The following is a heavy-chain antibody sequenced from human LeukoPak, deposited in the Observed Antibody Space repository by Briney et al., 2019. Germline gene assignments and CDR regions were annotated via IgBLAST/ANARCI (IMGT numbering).Heavy chain of an antibody. D-gene: IGHD2-15*01. Sequence: GGSLRLSCAASGFTFSSYWMSWVRQAPGKGLEWVANIKQDGSEKYYVDSVKGRFTISRDNAKNSLYLQMNCLRAEDTAVYYCARDWLNCSGGSCYSDYYYYMDVWGKGTTVTVSS. J-gene: IGHJ6*03. V-gene: IGHV3-7*01. CDR3: ARDWLNCSGGSCYSDYYYYMDV. CDR2: IKQDGSEK. CDR1: GFTFSSYW.